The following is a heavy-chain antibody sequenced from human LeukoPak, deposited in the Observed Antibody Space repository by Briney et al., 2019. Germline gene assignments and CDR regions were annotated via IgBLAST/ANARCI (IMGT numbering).Heavy chain of an antibody. CDR1: GYTFTSYY. J-gene: IGHJ4*02. V-gene: IGHV1-46*01. CDR2: INPSGGST. D-gene: IGHD2-15*01. CDR3: AAGYCSGGSCYSDDY. Sequence: ASVKVSCKASGYTFTSYYMHWVRQAPGQGLEWMGIINPSGGSTSYAQKFQGRVTMTRDTSTSTVYMELSSLRSEDTAMYYCAAGYCSGGSCYSDDYWGQGTLVTVSS.